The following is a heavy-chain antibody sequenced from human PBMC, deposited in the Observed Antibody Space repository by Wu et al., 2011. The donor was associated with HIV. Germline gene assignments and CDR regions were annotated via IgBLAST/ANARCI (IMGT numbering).Heavy chain of an antibody. V-gene: IGHV1-69*11. D-gene: IGHD2-21*01. Sequence: QVQLVQSGAEVREPGSSVKVSCQASGGTLRKYAFSWVRQAPGQGLEWVGGIVPVLGGSDYAQKFRGRFTITADESRTTVHMEMRSLRSDDTAVYYCARDFGGDEEYWGQGTLVTVSS. CDR3: ARDFGGDEEY. J-gene: IGHJ4*02. CDR1: GGTLRKYA. CDR2: IVPVLGGS.